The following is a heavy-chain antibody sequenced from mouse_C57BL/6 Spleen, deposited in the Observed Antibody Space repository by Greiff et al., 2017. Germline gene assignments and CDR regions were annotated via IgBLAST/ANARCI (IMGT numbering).Heavy chain of an antibody. CDR1: GYSFTGYY. V-gene: IGHV1-43*01. CDR2: INPSTGGT. CDR3: ARGPFAY. Sequence: VQLQQSGPELVKPGASVKISCKASGYSFTGYYMHWVKQSSEKSLEWIGEINPSTGGTSYNQKFKGKATLTVDKSSSTAYMQLKSLTSEDSAVYYCARGPFAYWGQGTLVTVSA. J-gene: IGHJ3*01.